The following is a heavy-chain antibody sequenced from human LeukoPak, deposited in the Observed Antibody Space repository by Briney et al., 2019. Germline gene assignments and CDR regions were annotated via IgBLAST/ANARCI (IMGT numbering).Heavy chain of an antibody. CDR1: GYTFTSYG. CDR2: ISAYNGNT. CDR3: ARDNYGDYRTYYYYYGMDV. D-gene: IGHD4-17*01. Sequence: ASVKVSCKASGYTFTSYGISWVRQAPGQGLEWVGWISAYNGNTNYAQKLQGRVTMTTDTSTSTAYMELRSLRSDDTAVYYCARDNYGDYRTYYYYYGMDVWGQGTTVTVSS. V-gene: IGHV1-18*01. J-gene: IGHJ6*02.